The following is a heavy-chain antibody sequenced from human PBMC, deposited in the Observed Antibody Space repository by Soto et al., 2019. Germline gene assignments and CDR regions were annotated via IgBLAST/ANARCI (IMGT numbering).Heavy chain of an antibody. V-gene: IGHV4-31*03. CDR3: ARVVPAAIRRGGMDV. CDR1: GGSISTGGYY. Sequence: PSETLSLTCTVSGGSISTGGYYWSWIRQHPGKGLEWIAYIYYSGNTYYNPSLKSRVTISVDTSKNQFSLKLSSVTAADTAVYYCARVVPAAIRRGGMDVWGQGATVTVSS. J-gene: IGHJ6*02. CDR2: IYYSGNT. D-gene: IGHD2-2*01.